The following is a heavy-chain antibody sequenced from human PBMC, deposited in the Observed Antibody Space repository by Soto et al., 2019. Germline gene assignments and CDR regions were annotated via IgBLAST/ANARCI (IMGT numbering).Heavy chain of an antibody. CDR3: AKDRTYSFCCGGSGRPTLYY. D-gene: IGHD2-15*01. V-gene: IGHV3-30*18. CDR1: GFTFSSYG. J-gene: IGHJ6*01. Sequence: GGSLRLSCAASGFTFSSYGMHWVRQAPGKGLEWVAVISYDGSNKYYADSVKGRFTISRDNSKNTLYLQMNSLRAEDTAVYYCAKDRTYSFCCGGSGRPTLYY. CDR2: ISYDGSNK.